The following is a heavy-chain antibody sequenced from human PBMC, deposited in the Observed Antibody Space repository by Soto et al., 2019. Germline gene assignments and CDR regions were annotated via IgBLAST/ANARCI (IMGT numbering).Heavy chain of an antibody. Sequence: SCKASGYTFTSYAMRWVRQAPGQRLEWMGWINAGNGNTKYSQKFQGRVTITRDTSASTAYMELSSLRSEDTAVYYCAREGGLIVGPYWGQGTLVTVS. D-gene: IGHD2-21*01. V-gene: IGHV1-3*01. CDR1: GYTFTSYA. CDR2: INAGNGNT. CDR3: AREGGLIVGPY. J-gene: IGHJ4*02.